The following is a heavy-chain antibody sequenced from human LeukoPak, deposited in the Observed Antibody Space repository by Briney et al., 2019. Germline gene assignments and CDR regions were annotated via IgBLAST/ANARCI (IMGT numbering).Heavy chain of an antibody. J-gene: IGHJ5*02. CDR3: AGSYSSGSYYSPFDP. Sequence: PSETLSLTCSVSGDSISSFYWSWIRQPPGKGLEWIGYIYYTGSTNYNPSLWSRVTISLDTSKNQFSLKLTSVTAADTAVYYCAGSYSSGSYYSPFDPWGQGALVTVSS. V-gene: IGHV4-59*01. CDR1: GDSISSFY. D-gene: IGHD3-10*01. CDR2: IYYTGST.